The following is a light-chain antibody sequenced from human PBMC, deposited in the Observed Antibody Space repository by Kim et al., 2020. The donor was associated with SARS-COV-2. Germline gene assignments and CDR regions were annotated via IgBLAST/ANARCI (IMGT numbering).Light chain of an antibody. CDR2: AAS. CDR3: QQSYSTLT. V-gene: IGKV1-39*01. CDR1: KGLSNY. J-gene: IGKJ4*01. Sequence: SAFLGSRGTLPSRDNKGLSNYFKWLPQKSGKAPKLLIFAASSLQSGVPSRFSGSGSGTDFTLAISSLQPEDFATYYCQQSYSTLTFGGGTKVEIK.